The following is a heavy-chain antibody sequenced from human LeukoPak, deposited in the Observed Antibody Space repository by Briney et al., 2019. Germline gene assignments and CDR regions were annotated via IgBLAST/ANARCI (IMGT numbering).Heavy chain of an antibody. CDR1: GFTFSSYA. D-gene: IGHD1-26*01. Sequence: PGGSLRLSCAASGFTFSSYAMSWVRQAPGKGLEWDSAISGSGGSTYYADSVKGRFTISRDNSKNQLYMQMNSLRAEDTAVYYCAKDPRVDSATRRTEYFQHWGQGTLVTVSS. CDR2: ISGSGGST. J-gene: IGHJ1*01. V-gene: IGHV3-23*01. CDR3: AKDPRVDSATRRTEYFQH.